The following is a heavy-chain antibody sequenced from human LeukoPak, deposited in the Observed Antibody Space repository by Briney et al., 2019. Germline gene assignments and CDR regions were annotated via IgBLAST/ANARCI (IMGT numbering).Heavy chain of an antibody. CDR3: ARKGNSGDSLRQSFDY. V-gene: IGHV3-20*04. Sequence: GSLRLSCTASGFTFDNYGMSWVRPVPGKGLEWVTGIIWNGDRTSYVDSVKSRFTISRDNAKNSLYLQMNNLRVEDTAFYYCARKGNSGDSLRQSFDYWGQGTLVAVSS. J-gene: IGHJ4*02. D-gene: IGHD2-15*01. CDR2: IIWNGDRT. CDR1: GFTFDNYG.